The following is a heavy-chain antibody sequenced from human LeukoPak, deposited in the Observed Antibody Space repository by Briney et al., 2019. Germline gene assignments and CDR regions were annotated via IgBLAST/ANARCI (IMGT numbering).Heavy chain of an antibody. CDR3: ARCCSSVHLQSNCGGDCFSSCYYYYMDV. D-gene: IGHD2-21*01. V-gene: IGHV1-69*13. CDR1: GGTFSSYA. CDR2: IIPIFGTA. J-gene: IGHJ6*03. Sequence: SVKVSCKASGGTFSSYAISWVRQAPGQGLEWMGGIIPIFGTAIYAQKFQGRVTITADESTSTAYMELSSLRSEDTAVYYCARCCSSVHLQSNCGGDCFSSCYYYYMDVWGKGTTVTVPS.